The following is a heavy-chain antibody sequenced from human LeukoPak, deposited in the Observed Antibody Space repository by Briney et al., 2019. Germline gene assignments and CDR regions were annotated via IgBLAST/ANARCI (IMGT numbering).Heavy chain of an antibody. D-gene: IGHD3-10*01. CDR2: IYYSGST. CDR1: GGSISSYY. J-gene: IGHJ3*02. V-gene: IGHV4-59*12. CDR3: ARDDYGSGSPAFDI. Sequence: SETLSLTCTVSGGSISSYYWSWIRQPPGKGLEWIGYIYYSGSTNYNPSLKSRVTISVDTSKNQFSLNLNSVTAEDTAVYYCARDDYGSGSPAFDIWGQGTMVTVSS.